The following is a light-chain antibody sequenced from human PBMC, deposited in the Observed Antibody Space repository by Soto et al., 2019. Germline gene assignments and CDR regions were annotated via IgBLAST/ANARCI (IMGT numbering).Light chain of an antibody. CDR1: QSVSSN. Sequence: EIVMTQPPATLSVSPGETATLSCRASQSVSSNLAWYQQKPGQAPRLLIYGASTRATGIPARFSGSGSGTEFTLTISSLQSEDFAVYYCQQYNNWPLYTFGQGTKLEIK. V-gene: IGKV3-15*01. CDR3: QQYNNWPLYT. J-gene: IGKJ2*01. CDR2: GAS.